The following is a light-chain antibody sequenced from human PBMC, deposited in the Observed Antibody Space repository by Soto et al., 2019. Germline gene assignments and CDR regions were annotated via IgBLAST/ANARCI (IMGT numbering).Light chain of an antibody. CDR2: AAS. V-gene: IGKV1-39*01. Sequence: DLQMTQSPSSLSASVGDRVTITCRASQSIGDYLNWYQQRPGKALKLLIYAASSLQSGVPSRFSGSGSGTDFTLTISSLQPEDFATYYCQQSYGSLTFGPGTKVDIK. CDR3: QQSYGSLT. CDR1: QSIGDY. J-gene: IGKJ3*01.